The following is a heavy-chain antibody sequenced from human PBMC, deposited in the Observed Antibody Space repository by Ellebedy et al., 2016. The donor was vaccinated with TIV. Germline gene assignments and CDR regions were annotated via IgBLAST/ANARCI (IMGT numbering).Heavy chain of an antibody. CDR3: ARHLGYCSSTSCYYPNWFDP. V-gene: IGHV4-4*02. J-gene: IGHJ5*02. CDR1: GGSISSSNW. D-gene: IGHD2-2*01. Sequence: SETLSLXXAVSGGSISSSNWWSWVRQPPGKGLEWIGEIYHSGSTNYNPSLKSRVTISVDTSKNQFSLKLSSVTAADTAVYYCARHLGYCSSTSCYYPNWFDPWGQGTLVTVSS. CDR2: IYHSGST.